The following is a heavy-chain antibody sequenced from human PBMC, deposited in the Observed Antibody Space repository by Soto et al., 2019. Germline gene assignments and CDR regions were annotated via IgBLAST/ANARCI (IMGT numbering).Heavy chain of an antibody. CDR1: GGTFSSYA. D-gene: IGHD2-15*01. Sequence: RASVKVSCKASGGTFSSYAISWVRQAPGQGLEWMGGIIPIFGTANYAQKFQGRVTTTADESTSTAYMELSSLRSEDTAVYYCAREQLGYCSGGSCYKMSQPWVEDYYYGMDVWGQGTTVTVSS. J-gene: IGHJ6*02. V-gene: IGHV1-69*13. CDR3: AREQLGYCSGGSCYKMSQPWVEDYYYGMDV. CDR2: IIPIFGTA.